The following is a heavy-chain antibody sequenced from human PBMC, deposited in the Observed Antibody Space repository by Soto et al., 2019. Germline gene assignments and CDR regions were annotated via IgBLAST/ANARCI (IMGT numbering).Heavy chain of an antibody. CDR1: GFTFSSYA. V-gene: IGHV3-23*01. CDR2: ISGSGGST. D-gene: IGHD4-17*01. J-gene: IGHJ5*02. CDR3: AFLRNYGDYENWFDP. Sequence: GGSLRLSCAASGFTFSSYAMSWVRQAPGKGLEWVSAISGSGGSTYYADSVKGRFTISRDNSKNTLYLQMNSLRAEDTAVYYCAFLRNYGDYENWFDPWGQGTLVTVSS.